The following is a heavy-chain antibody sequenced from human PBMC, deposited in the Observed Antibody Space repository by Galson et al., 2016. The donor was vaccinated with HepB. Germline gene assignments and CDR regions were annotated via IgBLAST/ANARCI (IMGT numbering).Heavy chain of an antibody. J-gene: IGHJ5*02. CDR2: IIPIYGSS. CDR3: ASGMNVVVRAAVKYNWFDP. V-gene: IGHV1-69*13. Sequence: SVKVSCKASGGTFTNNAINWLRQAPGQRLEWVGGIIPIYGSSNYAQKFQGRVTITADESATTAYMELNSLRSEDTAVYYCASGMNVVVRAAVKYNWFDPWGQGTLVTVSS. D-gene: IGHD2-2*01. CDR1: GGTFTNNA.